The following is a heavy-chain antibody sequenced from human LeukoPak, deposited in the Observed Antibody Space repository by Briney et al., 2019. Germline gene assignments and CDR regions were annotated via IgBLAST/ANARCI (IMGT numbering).Heavy chain of an antibody. CDR3: ARIRGNWNYNYYYMDV. J-gene: IGHJ6*03. CDR2: IDWDDDE. CDR1: GFSPNTSGMC. Sequence: SGPALVKPTQTLTLTCTFSGFSPNTSGMCVTWIRQPPGKALEWLARIDWDDDEYYTTSLKTRLAISKDTSKNQVVLTMTNMDPVDTATYYCARIRGNWNYNYYYMDVWGKGTTVTVSS. V-gene: IGHV2-70*11. D-gene: IGHD1-20*01.